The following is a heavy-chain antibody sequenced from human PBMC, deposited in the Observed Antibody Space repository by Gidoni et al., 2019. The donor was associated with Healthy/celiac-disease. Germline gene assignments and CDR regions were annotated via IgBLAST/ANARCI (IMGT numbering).Heavy chain of an antibody. J-gene: IGHJ4*02. CDR1: GYTFTSYG. Sequence: QVQLVQSGAEVQKPGASVKVSCAASGYTFTSYGISWVRQAPGQGLEWMGWISAYKGNTNYAQKLQGRVTMTTDTSTSTAYMELRSLRSDDTAVYYCARDIRAYCTNGVCQIDYWGQGTLVTVSS. V-gene: IGHV1-18*01. CDR2: ISAYKGNT. D-gene: IGHD2-8*01. CDR3: ARDIRAYCTNGVCQIDY.